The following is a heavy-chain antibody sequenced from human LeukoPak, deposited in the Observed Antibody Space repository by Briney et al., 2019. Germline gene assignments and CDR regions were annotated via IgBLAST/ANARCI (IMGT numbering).Heavy chain of an antibody. CDR3: ARIGIDYLASYHFDY. CDR1: GFTFNYTW. V-gene: IGHV3-7*01. Sequence: ESGGSLRLSCAASGFTFNYTWMSWVRQAPGRGLEWVATIKQHGSEELYVDSVKGRFTISRDNTKSSLYLQMNRLGAEDTAVYYCARIGIDYLASYHFDYWGQGTLVTVSS. J-gene: IGHJ4*02. D-gene: IGHD2/OR15-2a*01. CDR2: IKQHGSEE.